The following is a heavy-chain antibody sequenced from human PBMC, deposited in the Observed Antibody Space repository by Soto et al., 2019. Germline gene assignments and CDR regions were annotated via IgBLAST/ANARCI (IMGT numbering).Heavy chain of an antibody. CDR1: GAPRGGFY. J-gene: IGHJ5*02. Sequence: QMQLQEAGPGLVKPSETRSTPCTVPGAPRGGFYWGGFGRSPLKGLEGIGYVYSNGATNYNPSFKGRVTLSVDTSKNQFSLKLTSVTAADTAVYYCARGMDRKIGLFDLWGQGNLITVSA. D-gene: IGHD3-16*01. CDR3: ARGMDRKIGLFDL. V-gene: IGHV4-59*01. CDR2: VYSNGAT.